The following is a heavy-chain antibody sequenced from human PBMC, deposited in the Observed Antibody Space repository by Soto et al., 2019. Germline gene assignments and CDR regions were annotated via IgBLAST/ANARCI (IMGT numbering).Heavy chain of an antibody. CDR2: INPNSGGT. Sequence: GASVKVSCKASGYTFTGYYMHWVRQAPGQGLEWMGWINPNSGGTNYAQKFQGWVTMTRDTSISTAYMELSRLRSDDTAVYYCARDTRYSRRSTTYNWFDPWGQGTLVTVSS. CDR3: ARDTRYSRRSTTYNWFDP. V-gene: IGHV1-2*04. CDR1: GYTFTGYY. D-gene: IGHD6-13*01. J-gene: IGHJ5*02.